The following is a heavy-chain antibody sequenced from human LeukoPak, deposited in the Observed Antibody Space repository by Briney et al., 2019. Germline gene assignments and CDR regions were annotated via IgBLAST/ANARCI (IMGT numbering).Heavy chain of an antibody. CDR2: IYWNDGK. CDR3: ARRRSPSNGDWFDP. V-gene: IGHV2-5*01. CDR1: GFSLSTSGVA. J-gene: IGHJ5*02. Sequence: SGPTLVNLTQTLTLTCTFSGFSLSTSGVAVGWFRQPPGGALEWLALIYWNDGKYYSPSLKSRLTIAKDTSKNQVVLTMTNMDPVDTATFYCARRRSPSNGDWFDPWGQGTLVTVSS. D-gene: IGHD4-17*01.